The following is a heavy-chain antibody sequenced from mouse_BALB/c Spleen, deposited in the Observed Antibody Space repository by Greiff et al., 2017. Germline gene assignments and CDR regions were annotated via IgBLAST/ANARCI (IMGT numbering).Heavy chain of an antibody. J-gene: IGHJ4*01. CDR1: GFTFSSYA. D-gene: IGHD3-1*01. CDR3: ARGGRAPATDYAMDY. Sequence: EVKLVESGGGLVKPGGSLKLSCAASGFTFSSYAMSWVRQTPEKRLEWVASISSGGSTYYPDSVKGRFTISRDNARNILYLQMSSLRSEDTAMYYSARGGRAPATDYAMDYWGQGTSVTVSS. V-gene: IGHV5-6-5*01. CDR2: ISSGGST.